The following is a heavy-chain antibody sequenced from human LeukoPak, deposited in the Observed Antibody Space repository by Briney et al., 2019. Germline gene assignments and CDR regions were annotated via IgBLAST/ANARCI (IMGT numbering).Heavy chain of an antibody. Sequence: ASVKVSCKASGYTFTSYGISWVRQAPGQGLEWMGWISAYNGNTNYAQKLQGRVTMTTGTSTSTAYMELRSLRSDDTAVYYYASPTETTVDAFDIWGQGTMVTVSS. J-gene: IGHJ3*02. CDR3: ASPTETTVDAFDI. CDR2: ISAYNGNT. D-gene: IGHD4-17*01. CDR1: GYTFTSYG. V-gene: IGHV1-18*01.